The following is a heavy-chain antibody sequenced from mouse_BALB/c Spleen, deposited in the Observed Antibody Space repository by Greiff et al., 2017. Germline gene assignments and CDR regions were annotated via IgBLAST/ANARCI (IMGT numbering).Heavy chain of an antibody. CDR3: ATYRGFAY. CDR1: GFTFSDYY. Sequence: EVHLVESGGGLVKPGGSLKLSCAASGFTFSDYYMYWVRQTPEKRLEWVATISDGGSYTYYPDSVKGRFTISRDNAKNNLYLQMSSLKSEDTAMYYCATYRGFAYWGQGTLVTVSA. CDR2: ISDGGSYT. V-gene: IGHV5-4*02. J-gene: IGHJ3*01. D-gene: IGHD6-5*01.